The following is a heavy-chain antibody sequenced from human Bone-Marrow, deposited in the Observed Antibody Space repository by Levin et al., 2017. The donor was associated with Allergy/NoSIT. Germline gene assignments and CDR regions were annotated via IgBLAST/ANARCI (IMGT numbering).Heavy chain of an antibody. J-gene: IGHJ6*02. D-gene: IGHD2-15*01. V-gene: IGHV4-39*07. CDR3: ARDRHGSGGSCYLGYYGMDV. CDR1: GGSISSSSYY. CDR2: IYYSGST. Sequence: PSETLSLTCTVSGGSISSSSYYWGWIRQPPGKGLEWIGSIYYSGSTYYNPSLKSRVTISVDTSKNQFSLKLSSVTAADTAVYYCARDRHGSGGSCYLGYYGMDVWGQGTTVTVSS.